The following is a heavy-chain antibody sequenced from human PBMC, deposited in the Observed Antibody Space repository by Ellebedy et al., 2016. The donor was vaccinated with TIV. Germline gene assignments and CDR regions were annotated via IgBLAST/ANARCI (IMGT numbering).Heavy chain of an antibody. CDR1: GLTFSSHS. CDR2: ISGRSTYL. J-gene: IGHJ4*02. CDR3: ARERLEWGDYIGDFDY. V-gene: IGHV3-21*01. Sequence: GGSLRLXXAVSGLTFSSHSMNWVRQAPRKGLEWVASISGRSTYLYYADSVRGRFTISRDNARDSLYLQMNSLRAEDTATYYCARERLEWGDYIGDFDYWGQGTLVTVSS. D-gene: IGHD1-26*01.